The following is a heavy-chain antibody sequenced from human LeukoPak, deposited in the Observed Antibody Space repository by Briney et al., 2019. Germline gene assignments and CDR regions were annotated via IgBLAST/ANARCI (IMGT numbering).Heavy chain of an antibody. Sequence: KPSETLSLTCTVSGGSISSYSWRWIRQPPGKGLECIGYIYYSGSTNYNPSLKSRVTISVDTSKNQFSLKLTSVTAADTAVYYCARDRGGNYVYWGQGSLVTVSS. J-gene: IGHJ4*02. CDR1: GGSISSYS. CDR3: ARDRGGNYVY. D-gene: IGHD4-23*01. CDR2: IYYSGST. V-gene: IGHV4-59*01.